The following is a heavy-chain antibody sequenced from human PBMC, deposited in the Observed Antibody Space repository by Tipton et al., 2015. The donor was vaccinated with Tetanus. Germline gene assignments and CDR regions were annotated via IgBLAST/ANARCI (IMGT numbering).Heavy chain of an antibody. Sequence: TLSLTCSVSGASIRSSRYFWNWVRQYPGKGLEWIGYIYYSGDTYINPSLKSRVTMSVDTSKNQFSLNVTSVTAADTAVYYCARRGDYVFYYESSGYLWGAAFDIWGQGTMVSVSA. CDR3: ARRGDYVFYYESSGYLWGAAFDI. D-gene: IGHD3-22*01. V-gene: IGHV4-31*03. CDR2: IYYSGDT. CDR1: GASIRSSRYF. J-gene: IGHJ3*02.